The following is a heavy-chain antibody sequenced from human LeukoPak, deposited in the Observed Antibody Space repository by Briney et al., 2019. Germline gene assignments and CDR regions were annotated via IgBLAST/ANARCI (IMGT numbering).Heavy chain of an antibody. J-gene: IGHJ4*02. CDR3: ARDQDSYSGIYHGCWY. D-gene: IGHD1-26*01. Sequence: GASVKVPCKASGYSFTSYGISWVRQAPGQGLEWMGWISAYNGNTNYAQKFQGRVTMTTDTSTRTAYMELRSLRSDDTAVYYCARDQDSYSGIYHGCWYWGQGTLVTVSS. CDR1: GYSFTSYG. CDR2: ISAYNGNT. V-gene: IGHV1-18*01.